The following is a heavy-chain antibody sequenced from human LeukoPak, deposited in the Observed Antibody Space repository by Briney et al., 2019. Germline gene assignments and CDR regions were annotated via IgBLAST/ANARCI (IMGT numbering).Heavy chain of an antibody. CDR1: GFSVTSIY. CDR2: ISGSGGST. D-gene: IGHD1-26*01. J-gene: IGHJ3*02. V-gene: IGHV3-23*01. Sequence: GGSLRLSCVASGFSVTSIYMSWVRQAPGKGLEWVSAISGSGGSTYYADSVKGRFTISRDNSKNTLYLQMNSLRAEDTAVYYCAKVKWELLDLDAFDIWGQGTMVTVSS. CDR3: AKVKWELLDLDAFDI.